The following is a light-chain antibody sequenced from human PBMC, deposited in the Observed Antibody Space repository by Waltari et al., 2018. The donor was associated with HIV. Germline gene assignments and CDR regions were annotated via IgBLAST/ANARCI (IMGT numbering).Light chain of an antibody. CDR1: QSISSY. J-gene: IGKJ2*01. Sequence: DIQMTQSPSSLSASVGDRVTITCRASQSISSYLIWFQQKPGKAPNLLIYGTSSLQSGVPSRFSGSGSGTDFTLTISSLQPEDFATYYCQQSYSTPYTFGQGTKLEIK. CDR2: GTS. V-gene: IGKV1-39*01. CDR3: QQSYSTPYT.